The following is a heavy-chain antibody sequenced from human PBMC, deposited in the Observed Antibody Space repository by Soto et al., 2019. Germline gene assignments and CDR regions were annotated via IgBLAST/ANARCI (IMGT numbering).Heavy chain of an antibody. J-gene: IGHJ6*02. D-gene: IGHD2-2*01. V-gene: IGHV4-34*01. CDR2: INHSGST. Sequence: SETLSLTCAVYGGSFSGYYWSWIRQPPGQGLEWIGEINHSGSTNYNPSLKSRVTISVDTSKNQFSLKLSSVTAADTAVYYCAREAIVVVPAAFCYYYDGMDVWGQGTTVTVSS. CDR3: AREAIVVVPAAFCYYYDGMDV. CDR1: GGSFSGYY.